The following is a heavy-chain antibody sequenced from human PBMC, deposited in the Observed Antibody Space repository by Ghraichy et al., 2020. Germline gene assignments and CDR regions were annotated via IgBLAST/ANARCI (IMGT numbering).Heavy chain of an antibody. Sequence: GGSLRLSCAASGFSLSTYSMHWVRQAPGKGLEWVSYVSSSSSTINYSDSVKGRFTISRDNAENSLFLQMNSLRAEDTAVYYCARFGWGVRGDTSLDYYYYMDVWGKGTTVNVAS. CDR3: ARFGWGVRGDTSLDYYYYMDV. CDR1: GFSLSTYS. D-gene: IGHD3-10*01. V-gene: IGHV3-48*01. CDR2: VSSSSSTI. J-gene: IGHJ6*03.